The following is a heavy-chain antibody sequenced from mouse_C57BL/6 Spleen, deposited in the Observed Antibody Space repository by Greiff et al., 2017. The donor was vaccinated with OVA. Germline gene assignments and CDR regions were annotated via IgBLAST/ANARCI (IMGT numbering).Heavy chain of an antibody. J-gene: IGHJ4*01. D-gene: IGHD2-4*01. Sequence: QVQLKESGAELVRPGASVTLSCKASGYTFTDYEMHWVKQTPVHGLEWIGTIDPETGGTAYNQKFKGKAILTADKSSSTAYMELRSLTSEDSAVYYCTRLDYDERYAMDYWGQGTSVTVSS. CDR1: GYTFTDYE. CDR2: IDPETGGT. V-gene: IGHV1-15*01. CDR3: TRLDYDERYAMDY.